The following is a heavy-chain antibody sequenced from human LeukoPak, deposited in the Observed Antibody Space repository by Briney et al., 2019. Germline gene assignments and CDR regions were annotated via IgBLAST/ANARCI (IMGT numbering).Heavy chain of an antibody. Sequence: SETLSLTCTVSGGSITGKNDYWGWIRQTPGKGLEWIGTVFHTGITHYNPSLKSRISISVDTSKNQFSLNLNSVTAADTAVYYCAKLGSPRAYWGQGILVTVSS. CDR1: GGSITGKNDY. CDR2: VFHTGIT. CDR3: AKLGSPRAY. D-gene: IGHD3-10*01. J-gene: IGHJ4*02. V-gene: IGHV4-39*01.